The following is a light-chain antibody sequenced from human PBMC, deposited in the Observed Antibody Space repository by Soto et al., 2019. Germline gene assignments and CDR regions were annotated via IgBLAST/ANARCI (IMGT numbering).Light chain of an antibody. V-gene: IGLV2-14*03. J-gene: IGLJ1*01. CDR3: SSYTSSSTHV. CDR1: SSDVGAYNF. CDR2: DVS. Sequence: QSALTQPASVSGSPGQSITISCTGTSSDVGAYNFVSWYHQHPGKLPKLMIFDVSRRPPGVSDRFSGYKSGNTASLTISRRQAEDEGDYYCSSYTSSSTHVFGSGTKLTVL.